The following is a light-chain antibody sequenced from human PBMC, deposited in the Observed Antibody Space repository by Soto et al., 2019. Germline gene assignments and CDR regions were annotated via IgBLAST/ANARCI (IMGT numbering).Light chain of an antibody. J-gene: IGKJ4*01. CDR1: QSVSSSY. Sequence: EIVLTQSPATLSLYPGERATLSCGASQSVSSSYLAWYQQKPGLAPRLLIYDASSRATGIPDRFSGSGSGTDFTLTISRLEPEDFAVYYCQQYGSSQFTFGGGTKVDIK. CDR3: QQYGSSQFT. V-gene: IGKV3D-20*01. CDR2: DAS.